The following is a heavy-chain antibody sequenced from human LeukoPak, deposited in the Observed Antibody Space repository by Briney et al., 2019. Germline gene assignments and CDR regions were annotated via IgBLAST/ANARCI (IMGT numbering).Heavy chain of an antibody. Sequence: TGGSLRLFCAASGVTFSSYGMHWVRQAPGKGLEWVAIIWFDGSSRYYADSVKGRFTISRDNSKNTLYLQMNSLRVEDTAVYYCARGEPSAVAGSNYYYGLDVWGQGTTVTVSS. J-gene: IGHJ6*02. D-gene: IGHD6-19*01. CDR1: GVTFSSYG. V-gene: IGHV3-33*01. CDR2: IWFDGSSR. CDR3: ARGEPSAVAGSNYYYGLDV.